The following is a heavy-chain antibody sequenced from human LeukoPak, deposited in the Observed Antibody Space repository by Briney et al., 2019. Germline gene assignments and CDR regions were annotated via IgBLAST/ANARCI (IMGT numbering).Heavy chain of an antibody. CDR2: INHSGST. CDR3: ARGGYSYAVGY. Sequence: PSETLSLTCAVYGGSFSGYYWSWIRQPPGKGLEWIGEINHSGSTNYNPSLKSRVTISVDTSKNQFSLKLSSVTAADTAVYYCARGGYSYAVGYWGQGTLVTVSS. V-gene: IGHV4-34*01. CDR1: GGSFSGYY. J-gene: IGHJ4*02. D-gene: IGHD5-18*01.